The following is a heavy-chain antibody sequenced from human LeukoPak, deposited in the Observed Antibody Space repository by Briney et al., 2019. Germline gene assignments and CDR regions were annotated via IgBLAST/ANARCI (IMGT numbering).Heavy chain of an antibody. Sequence: GASVKLSCKASGYTFTGFYMHWVREAPGQGLEWISSINPNSGGTNYAQKFQGRVTMTRDTSINTAYMELSSMRSDDTSVYYCAREEVSVISDTCCSGLGYWGQGTLVTVSS. D-gene: IGHD3-10*01. CDR3: AREEVSVISDTCCSGLGY. CDR1: GYTFTGFY. V-gene: IGHV1-2*02. J-gene: IGHJ4*02. CDR2: INPNSGGT.